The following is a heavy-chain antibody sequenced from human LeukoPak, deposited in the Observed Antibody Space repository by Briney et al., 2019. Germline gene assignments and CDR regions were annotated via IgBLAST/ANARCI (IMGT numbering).Heavy chain of an antibody. V-gene: IGHV1-3*01. D-gene: IGHD6-13*01. CDR2: INAGNGNT. CDR3: ARDGGVHDDGMAVAGIIDI. CDR1: GYTFTSYA. J-gene: IGHJ3*02. Sequence: GASVKVSCKAAGYTFTSYATHWVRQAPGQRLEWMGWINAGNGNTKYSQKFQGRVTITRDTSASTAYMELSSLRSEDTAVYYCARDGGVHDDGMAVAGIIDIWGQGTMVTVSS.